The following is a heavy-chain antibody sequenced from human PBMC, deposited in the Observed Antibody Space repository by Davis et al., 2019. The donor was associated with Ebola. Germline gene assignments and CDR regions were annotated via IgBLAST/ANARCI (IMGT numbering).Heavy chain of an antibody. CDR2: IHPGDSRT. CDR1: GYSPINHW. CDR3: ARHRDYDDADRHFQYYFDY. D-gene: IGHD3-22*01. Sequence: KIPCKASGYSPINHWIGRVRQMPGKGLEWMAIIHPGDSRTRYSPSFQGQVTISADRSTNTAYLQWSSLQAADTAMYYCARHRDYDDADRHFQYYFDYWGQGTLVTVSS. J-gene: IGHJ4*02. V-gene: IGHV5-51*01.